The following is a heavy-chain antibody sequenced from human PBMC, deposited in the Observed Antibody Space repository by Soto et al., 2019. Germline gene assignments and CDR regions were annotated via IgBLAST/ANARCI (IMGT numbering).Heavy chain of an antibody. CDR3: ATHGLNGSDWAGLAF. J-gene: IGHJ6*03. D-gene: IGHD3-9*01. V-gene: IGHV5-51*01. Sequence: GQARTLSFNVSLSRFSHNFFACERQMPGKGLESMGIIYPGDSESRYSPSFQGQVTISVDKSISTAYLQWNSLKASDTAMYYCATHGLNGSDWAGLAFWGKGTTVTGS. CDR2: IYPGDSES. CDR1: LSRFSHNF.